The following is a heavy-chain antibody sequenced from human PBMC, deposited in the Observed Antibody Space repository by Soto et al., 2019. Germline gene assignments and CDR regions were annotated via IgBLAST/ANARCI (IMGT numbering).Heavy chain of an antibody. CDR1: GFSLSTSEVG. D-gene: IGHD6-13*01. Sequence: SGPTLVNPTQTLTLTCTFSGFSLSTSEVGVGWIRQPPGKALEWLARIDWDDDEYYSTSLKTRLTISKDTSKNLVVLTMTNMDPTDTATYYCARTLGSSTLDYWAQRTLVTVSS. J-gene: IGHJ4*02. CDR2: IDWDDDE. V-gene: IGHV2-70*11. CDR3: ARTLGSSTLDY.